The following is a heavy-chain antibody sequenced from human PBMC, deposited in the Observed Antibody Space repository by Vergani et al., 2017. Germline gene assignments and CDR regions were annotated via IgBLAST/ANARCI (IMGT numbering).Heavy chain of an antibody. CDR3: GGKTYYDFWSGYSRVDV. J-gene: IGHJ6*02. CDR1: GGSISSSSYY. D-gene: IGHD3-3*01. V-gene: IGHV4-39*01. Sequence: QLQLQESGPGLVKPSETLSLTCTVSGGSISSSSYYWGWIRQPPGKGLEWIGSIYYSGSTYYNPSLKSRVTISVDTSKNQFSLKLSSVTAADTAVYYCGGKTYYDFWSGYSRVDVWGQGTTVTVSS. CDR2: IYYSGST.